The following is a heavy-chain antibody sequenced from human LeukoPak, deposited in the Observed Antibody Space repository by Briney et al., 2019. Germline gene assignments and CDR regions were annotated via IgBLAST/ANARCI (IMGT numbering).Heavy chain of an antibody. Sequence: KPSETLSLTCAVSGYSISSGYYWGWIRQPPGKGLEWIGSIYHSGSTYYNPSLKSRVTISVDTSKNQFSLKLSSVTAADTAVYYCARGAYSSSWYFPRWGQGTLVTVSS. CDR3: ARGAYSSSWYFPR. CDR2: IYHSGST. D-gene: IGHD6-13*01. J-gene: IGHJ4*02. CDR1: GYSISSGYY. V-gene: IGHV4-38-2*01.